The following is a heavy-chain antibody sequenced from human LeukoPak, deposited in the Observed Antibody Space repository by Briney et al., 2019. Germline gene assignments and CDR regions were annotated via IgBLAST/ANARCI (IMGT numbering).Heavy chain of an antibody. CDR1: GYAFSDYY. J-gene: IGHJ5*02. V-gene: IGHV1-2*02. CDR2: SNPDSGDT. CDR3: ARGYGNNAKGDWFDP. D-gene: IGHD5-18*01. Sequence: ASVRVSCKASGYAFSDYYIHWVRQAPGHGLEWVGWSNPDSGDTNYGQKFQDRVTMTWDTSISTAYMELRRLRFDDTAVYYCARGYGNNAKGDWFDPWGQGTLVTVSS.